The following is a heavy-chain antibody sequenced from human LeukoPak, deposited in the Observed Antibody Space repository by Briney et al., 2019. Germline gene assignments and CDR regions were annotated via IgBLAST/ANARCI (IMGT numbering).Heavy chain of an antibody. J-gene: IGHJ6*03. Sequence: ASVKVSCKASGYTFTTYGMNWVRQAPGQGLEWMGWINPNSGGTNYAQKFQGRVTMTRDTSISTAYMELSRLRSDDTAVYYCAREGGDYYYYYMDVWGKGTTVTVSS. V-gene: IGHV1-2*02. CDR2: INPNSGGT. CDR1: GYTFTTYG. CDR3: AREGGDYYYYYMDV.